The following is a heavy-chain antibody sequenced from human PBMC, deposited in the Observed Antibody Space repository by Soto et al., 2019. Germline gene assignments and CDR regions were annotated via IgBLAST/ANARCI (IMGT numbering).Heavy chain of an antibody. CDR2: IYYSGST. V-gene: IGHV4-31*03. D-gene: IGHD3-10*01. CDR3: ARWETMVRGVIANWFDP. Sequence: SETLSLTCTVSGGSISSGGYYWSWIRQHPGKGLEWIGYIYYSGSTYYNPSLKSRVTISVDTSKNQFSLKLSSVTAADTAVYYCARWETMVRGVIANWFDPWGQGTLVTVSS. J-gene: IGHJ5*02. CDR1: GGSISSGGYY.